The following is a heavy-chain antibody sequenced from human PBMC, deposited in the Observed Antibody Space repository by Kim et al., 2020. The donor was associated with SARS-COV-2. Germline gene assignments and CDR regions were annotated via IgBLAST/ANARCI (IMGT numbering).Heavy chain of an antibody. J-gene: IGHJ6*02. D-gene: IGHD6-13*01. CDR3: ARGSSWSSNYYYYGMDV. CDR1: GFTFSDYY. Sequence: GGSLRLSCAASGFTFSDYYMSWIRQAPGKGLEWVSYISSSSSYTNYADSVKGRFTISRDNAKNSLYLQMNSLRAEDTAVYYCARGSSWSSNYYYYGMDVWGQGATVTVSS. V-gene: IGHV3-11*06. CDR2: ISSSSSYT.